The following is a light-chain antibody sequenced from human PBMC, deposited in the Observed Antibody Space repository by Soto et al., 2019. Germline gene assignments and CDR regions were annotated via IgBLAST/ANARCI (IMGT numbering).Light chain of an antibody. CDR1: QDISVY. V-gene: IGKV1-33*01. J-gene: IGKJ4*01. Sequence: EIQLTQSPSSLSASVGETVTVTCQASQDISVYLNWYQEKPGKAPTLLIYDASNLKTGVPSRFSGLGSGAHFTLTISNLQPEDIATYFCQHYDDVLVTFGGGTKVEI. CDR2: DAS. CDR3: QHYDDVLVT.